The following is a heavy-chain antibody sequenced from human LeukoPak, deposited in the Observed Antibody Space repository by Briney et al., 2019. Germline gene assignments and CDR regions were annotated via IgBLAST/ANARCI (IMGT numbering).Heavy chain of an antibody. D-gene: IGHD2-2*01. J-gene: IGHJ4*02. CDR3: ATVKGYCSSTSCYPFDY. CDR1: GGTFSSYA. CDR2: IIPIFGTA. V-gene: IGHV1-69*13. Sequence: SVKVSCKASGGTFSSYAISWVRQAPGQGLEWMGGIIPIFGTANYAQKFQGRVTITADESTSTAYMELSSLRSEDTAVYYCATVKGYCSSTSCYPFDYWGQGTLVTVSS.